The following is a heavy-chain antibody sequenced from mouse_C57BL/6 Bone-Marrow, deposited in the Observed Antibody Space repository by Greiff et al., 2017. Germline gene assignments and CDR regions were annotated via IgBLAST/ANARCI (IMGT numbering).Heavy chain of an antibody. Sequence: EVKLMESGGGLVKPGGSLKLSCAASGFTFSSYAMSWVRQTPEKRLEWVATISDGGSYTYYPDNVKGRFTISRDNAKNNLYLQMSHLKSEDTAMXYCARSLLYYYAMDYWGQGTSVTVSS. D-gene: IGHD1-1*02. V-gene: IGHV5-4*03. J-gene: IGHJ4*01. CDR1: GFTFSSYA. CDR3: ARSLLYYYAMDY. CDR2: ISDGGSYT.